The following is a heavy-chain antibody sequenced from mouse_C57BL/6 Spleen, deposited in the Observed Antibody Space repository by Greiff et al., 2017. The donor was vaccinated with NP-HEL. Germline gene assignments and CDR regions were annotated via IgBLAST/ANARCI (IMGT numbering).Heavy chain of an antibody. J-gene: IGHJ2*01. CDR2: INPNNGGT. CDR1: GYTFTDYY. CDR3: ARLGTTVALDY. Sequence: EVQLQQSGPELVKPGASVKISCKASGYTFTDYYMNWVKQSHGKSLEWIGDINPNNGGTSYNQKFKGKATLTVDKSSSTAYMELRSLTSADSAVYYYARLGTTVALDYWGQGTPLTVSS. V-gene: IGHV1-26*01. D-gene: IGHD1-1*01.